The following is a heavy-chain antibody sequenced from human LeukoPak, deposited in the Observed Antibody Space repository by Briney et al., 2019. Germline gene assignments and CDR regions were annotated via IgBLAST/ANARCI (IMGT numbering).Heavy chain of an antibody. CDR3: AKDSGYDFWSGYNWFDP. J-gene: IGHJ5*02. V-gene: IGHV3-9*01. Sequence: PGRSLRLSCAASGFTFGDYAMHWVRQAPGKGLEWVTGISWNSGSIGYADSVKGRFTISRDNAKNSLYLQMNSLRAEDTALYYCAKDSGYDFWSGYNWFDPWGQGTLVTVSS. CDR2: ISWNSGSI. D-gene: IGHD3-3*01. CDR1: GFTFGDYA.